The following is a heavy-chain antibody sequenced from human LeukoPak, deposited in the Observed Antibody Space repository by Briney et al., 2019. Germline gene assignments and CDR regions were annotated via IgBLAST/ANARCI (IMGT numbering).Heavy chain of an antibody. D-gene: IGHD5-18*01. V-gene: IGHV5-51*01. CDR2: IYPGDSDT. CDR3: ARQTPVDTAMVTSMDY. CDR1: GYSFTSYW. J-gene: IGHJ4*02. Sequence: GESLKISCKGSGYSFTSYWICWVRQMPGKGLEWMGIIYPGDSDTRYSPSFQGQVTISADKSISTAYLQWSSLKASDTAMYYCARQTPVDTAMVTSMDYWGQGTLVTVSS.